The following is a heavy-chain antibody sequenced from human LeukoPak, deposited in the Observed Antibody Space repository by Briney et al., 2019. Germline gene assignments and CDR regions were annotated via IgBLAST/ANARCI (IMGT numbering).Heavy chain of an antibody. V-gene: IGHV4-4*07. D-gene: IGHD2-15*01. J-gene: IGHJ6*02. CDR3: ARDSRYCSGGSCYASYYHYGMDV. CDR2: IYTSGST. CDR1: GGSISSYY. Sequence: SETLSLTCTVSGGSISSYYWSWIRQPAGKGLEWIGRIYTSGSTDYNPSLKSRVTMSVDTSKNQFSLKLSSVTAADTAVYYCARDSRYCSGGSCYASYYHYGMDVWGQGTTVTVSS.